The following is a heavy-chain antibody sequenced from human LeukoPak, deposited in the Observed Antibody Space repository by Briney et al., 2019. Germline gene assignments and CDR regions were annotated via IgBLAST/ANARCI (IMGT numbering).Heavy chain of an antibody. J-gene: IGHJ4*02. CDR3: ARYSYDSSRYYWDYSDY. CDR2: VYTSGST. Sequence: SQTLSLTCTFSGGSISSGSYYWSWIRQPAGKGLEWIGRVYTSGSTNYNPSLKSRATISVDSSKNQFSLKLSSVTAADTAVYYCARYSYDSSRYYWDYSDYWGQGTLVTVSS. V-gene: IGHV4-61*02. D-gene: IGHD3-22*01. CDR1: GGSISSGSYY.